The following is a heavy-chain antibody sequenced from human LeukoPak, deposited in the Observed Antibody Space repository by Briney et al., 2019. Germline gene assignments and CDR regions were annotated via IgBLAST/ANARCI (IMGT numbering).Heavy chain of an antibody. D-gene: IGHD3-16*01. CDR1: GGSISSYY. CDR2: IYYSGST. J-gene: IGHJ4*02. Sequence: KPSETLSLTCTVSGGSISSYYWSWIRQPAGKGLEWIGYIYYSGSTNYNPSLKSRVTISVDTSKNQFSLKLSSVTAADTAVYYCARSIMITSQFDYWGQGTLVTVSS. V-gene: IGHV4-59*01. CDR3: ARSIMITSQFDY.